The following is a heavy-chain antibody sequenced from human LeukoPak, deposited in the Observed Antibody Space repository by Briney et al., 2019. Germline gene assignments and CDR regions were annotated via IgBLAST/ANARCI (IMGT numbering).Heavy chain of an antibody. V-gene: IGHV1-2*02. CDR1: GYSFTGYY. J-gene: IGHJ6*03. D-gene: IGHD5-18*01. Sequence: ASVKVCCKASGYSFTGYYMHWVRQPPGQGLEWMGWINPNSGETKYAHKFQGRVTMTRDTSISTAYMELSRLRSDDTAVYYCARGEGSTQLWFVSYMGVWGKGTTVTVSS. CDR3: ARGEGSTQLWFVSYMGV. CDR2: INPNSGET.